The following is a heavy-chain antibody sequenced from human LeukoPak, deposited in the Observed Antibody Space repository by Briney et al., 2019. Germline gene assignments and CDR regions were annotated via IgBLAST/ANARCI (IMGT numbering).Heavy chain of an antibody. J-gene: IGHJ3*02. D-gene: IGHD5-18*01. V-gene: IGHV3-66*01. Sequence: GGSLRLSCAASGFTFSPYTMTWVRQAPGKGLEWVSFIDSTGSTYYADSVKGRFTISRDNSRNTLYLQMNSLRVEDTAVYYCARRERLGYSYGRGTLDIWGQGTMVTVSS. CDR3: ARRERLGYSYGRGTLDI. CDR2: IDSTGST. CDR1: GFTFSPYT.